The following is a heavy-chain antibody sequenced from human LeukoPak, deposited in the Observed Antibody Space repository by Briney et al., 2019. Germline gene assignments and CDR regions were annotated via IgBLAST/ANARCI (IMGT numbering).Heavy chain of an antibody. CDR1: GFTFSDYY. V-gene: IGHV3-11*04. CDR2: ISSSGSTI. D-gene: IGHD1-26*01. Sequence: PGGSLRLSCAASGFTFSDYYMSWIRQAPGKGLEWVSYISSSGSTIYYADSVKGRFTISRDNAKNSLYLQMNSLRAEDTAVYYCARPPKRYSDDAFDIWGQGTMVTVSS. CDR3: ARPPKRYSDDAFDI. J-gene: IGHJ3*02.